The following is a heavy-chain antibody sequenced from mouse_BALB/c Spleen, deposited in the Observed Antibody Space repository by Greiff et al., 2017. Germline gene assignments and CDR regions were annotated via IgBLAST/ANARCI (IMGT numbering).Heavy chain of an antibody. V-gene: IGHV1S45*01. CDR2: INPYNDYT. CDR3: ARDGYDVVFDY. J-gene: IGHJ2*01. Sequence: VHVKQSGAELVRPGASVKISCKAFGYTFTNHHINWVKQRPGQGLDWIGYINPYNDYTSYNQKFKGKATLTVDKSSSTAYMELSSLTSEDSAVYYCARDGYDVVFDYWGQGTTLTVSS. D-gene: IGHD2-2*01. CDR1: GYTFTNHH.